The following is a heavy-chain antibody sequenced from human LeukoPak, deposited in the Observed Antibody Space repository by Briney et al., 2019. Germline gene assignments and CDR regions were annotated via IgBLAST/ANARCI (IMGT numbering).Heavy chain of an antibody. J-gene: IGHJ5*02. CDR2: IYYSGST. Sequence: SETLSLTCTVSGGSISSYYWSWIRQPPGKGLEWIGYIYYSGSTNYNPSMKSRVTIAVDTSKNQFSLKLSSVTAADTAVYHCARGADSLPHNWFDPWGQGTLVIVSS. CDR3: ARGADSLPHNWFDP. V-gene: IGHV4-59*01. D-gene: IGHD1-26*01. CDR1: GGSISSYY.